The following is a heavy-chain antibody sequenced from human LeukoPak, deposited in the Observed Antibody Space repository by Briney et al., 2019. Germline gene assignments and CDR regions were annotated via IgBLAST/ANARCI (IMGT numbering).Heavy chain of an antibody. J-gene: IGHJ4*02. CDR1: GGTFSSYA. Sequence: SVKVSCKASGGTFSSYAISWVRQAPGQGLEWMGGIIPIFGTANYAQKFQGRVTITADKSTSTAYMELSSLRSEDTAVYYCASDSSGPVDFDYWGQGTLVTVSS. CDR3: ASDSSGPVDFDY. CDR2: IIPIFGTA. V-gene: IGHV1-69*06. D-gene: IGHD3-22*01.